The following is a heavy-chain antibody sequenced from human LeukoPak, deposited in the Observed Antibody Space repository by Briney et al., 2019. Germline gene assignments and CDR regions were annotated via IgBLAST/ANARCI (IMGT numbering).Heavy chain of an antibody. CDR1: GYSFTSYW. CDR3: ARHGYRLSSSWYSDYYYGMDV. V-gene: IGHV5-51*01. D-gene: IGHD6-13*01. J-gene: IGHJ6*02. CDR2: IYPGDSDT. Sequence: GESLKISCKGSGYSFTSYWIGWVRQMPGKGLEWMGIIYPGDSDTRYSPSFQGQVTISADKSVSTAYLQWSSLKASDTAMYYCARHGYRLSSSWYSDYYYGMDVWGQGTTVTVSS.